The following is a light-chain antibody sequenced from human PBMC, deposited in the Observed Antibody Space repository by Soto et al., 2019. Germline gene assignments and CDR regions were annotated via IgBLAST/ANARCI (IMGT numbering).Light chain of an antibody. CDR3: VQATQFPYT. Sequence: DIVMTQTPLSSPVTLGQPASISCRSSQSLVHSGGNTYLSWLQQRPGQPPRLLIYKISNRFFGVPDRFTSSGAGTDFTLEISRVEAEDVGVYYCVQATQFPYTFGQGTKLEIK. V-gene: IGKV2-24*01. J-gene: IGKJ2*01. CDR1: QSLVHSGGNTY. CDR2: KIS.